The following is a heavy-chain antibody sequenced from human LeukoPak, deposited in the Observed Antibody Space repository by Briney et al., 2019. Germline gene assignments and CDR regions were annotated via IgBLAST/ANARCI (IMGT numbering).Heavy chain of an antibody. D-gene: IGHD3-22*01. Sequence: PGGSLRLSCAASGFTVSSNYMSWVRQAPGKGLEWVSVIYSGGSTYYAGSVKGRFTISRDNSKNTLYLQMNSLRAEDTAVYYCASLSSYYDSTDYWGQGTLVTVSS. CDR2: IYSGGST. CDR3: ASLSSYYDSTDY. V-gene: IGHV3-53*01. J-gene: IGHJ4*02. CDR1: GFTVSSNY.